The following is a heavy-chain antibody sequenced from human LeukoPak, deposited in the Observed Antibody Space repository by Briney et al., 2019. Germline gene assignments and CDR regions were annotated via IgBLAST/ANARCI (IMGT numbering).Heavy chain of an antibody. J-gene: IGHJ4*02. CDR2: IKQDGSEK. CDR1: EFSLSRDL. CDR3: ARWAETNGYYYIDY. D-gene: IGHD3-3*01. Sequence: GALRLSCATSEFSLSRDLMTLVRQAPGKRLEGVAKIKQDGSEKYYVDSVKGRFTISRDNAKNSLHLQMNSLRAEDSAVYYCARWAETNGYYYIDYWGQGTLVTVSS. V-gene: IGHV3-7*04.